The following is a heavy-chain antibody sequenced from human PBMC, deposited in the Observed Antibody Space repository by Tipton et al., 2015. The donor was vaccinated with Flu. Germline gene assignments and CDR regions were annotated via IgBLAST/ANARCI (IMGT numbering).Heavy chain of an antibody. CDR3: ATVTSFYFFFDS. CDR1: GDSFTTSSHH. Sequence: LSCTVSGDSFTTSSHHWAWIRQPPGKGLEWLGSVYYTGDTFYNPSLASRVSMSVDTSKSQFSLRLTSVTATDTAVYYCATVTSFYFFFDSWGQGTLVAVSS. D-gene: IGHD2-2*01. J-gene: IGHJ4*02. V-gene: IGHV4-39*07. CDR2: VYYTGDT.